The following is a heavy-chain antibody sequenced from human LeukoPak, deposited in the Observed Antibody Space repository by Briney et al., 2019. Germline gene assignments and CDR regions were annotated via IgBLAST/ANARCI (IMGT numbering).Heavy chain of an antibody. J-gene: IGHJ4*02. V-gene: IGHV4-59*08. CDR3: ARLSSSWHKSFDY. CDR1: GGSISSYY. Sequence: PSETLSLTCTVSGGSISSYYWSWIRQPPGKGLEWIGYIYYSGSTNYNPSLKSRVTISVDTSKNQFSLKLSSVTAADTAVYCCARLSSSWHKSFDYWGQGTLVTVSS. D-gene: IGHD6-13*01. CDR2: IYYSGST.